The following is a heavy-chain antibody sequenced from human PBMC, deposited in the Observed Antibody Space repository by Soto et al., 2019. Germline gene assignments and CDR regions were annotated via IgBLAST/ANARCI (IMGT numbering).Heavy chain of an antibody. CDR3: AKGGQHIVVVTKFDY. CDR2: ISYDGSNK. D-gene: IGHD2-21*02. CDR1: GFTFSSYG. V-gene: IGHV3-30*18. J-gene: IGHJ4*02. Sequence: GGSLRLSCAASGFTFSSYGMHWVRQAPGKGLEWVAVISYDGSNKYYADSVKGRFTISRDNSKNTLYLQMNSLRAEDTAVYYCAKGGQHIVVVTKFDYWGQGTLVTVSS.